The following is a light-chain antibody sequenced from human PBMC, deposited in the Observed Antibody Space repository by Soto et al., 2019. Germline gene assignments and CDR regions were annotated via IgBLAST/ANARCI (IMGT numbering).Light chain of an antibody. Sequence: DIQLTQSPSFLSASVGDRVTITCRASQGISSYLAWYQQKPGKAPKLLIYAASTLQSGVPSRFSGSASGTEFTLSISSLQPEDFATYYCQQLNSYPRTFGQGTKREIK. J-gene: IGKJ2*01. CDR1: QGISSY. CDR3: QQLNSYPRT. CDR2: AAS. V-gene: IGKV1-9*01.